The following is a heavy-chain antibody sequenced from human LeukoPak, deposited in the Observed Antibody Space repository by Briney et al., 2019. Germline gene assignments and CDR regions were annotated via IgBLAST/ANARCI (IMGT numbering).Heavy chain of an antibody. J-gene: IGHJ1*01. Sequence: SETLSLTCAVSGYSISSGYYWGWIRQPPGKGLEWIGSIYHSGSTNYNPSLKSRVTISVDTAKNQFSLKLSSVTAADTAVYYCARGSSNYDILTGYNPIARYFQHWGQGTLVTVSS. CDR1: GYSISSGYY. CDR2: IYHSGST. CDR3: ARGSSNYDILTGYNPIARYFQH. V-gene: IGHV4-38-2*01. D-gene: IGHD3-9*01.